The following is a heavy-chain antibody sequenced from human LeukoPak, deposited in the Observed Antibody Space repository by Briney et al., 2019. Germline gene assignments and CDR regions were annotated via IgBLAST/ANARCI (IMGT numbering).Heavy chain of an antibody. Sequence: ASVKVSCKASGYTFTSYDINWVRQATGQGLEWMGWMNPNSGNTGYAQKFQGRVTMTRNTSISTAYMELSSLRSEDTAVYYCASPTQVPIRDSSSWYGWLGYYYYGMDVWGQGTTVTVSS. V-gene: IGHV1-8*01. CDR3: ASPTQVPIRDSSSWYGWLGYYYYGMDV. J-gene: IGHJ6*02. D-gene: IGHD6-13*01. CDR2: MNPNSGNT. CDR1: GYTFTSYD.